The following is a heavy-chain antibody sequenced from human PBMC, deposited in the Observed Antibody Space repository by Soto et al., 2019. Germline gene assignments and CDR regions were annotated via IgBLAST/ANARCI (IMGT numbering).Heavy chain of an antibody. CDR3: ASGYSSGWYGSYFDY. J-gene: IGHJ4*02. CDR1: GGTFSSYA. CDR2: IIPIFGTA. V-gene: IGHV1-69*01. D-gene: IGHD6-19*01. Sequence: QVQLVQSGAEVKKPGSSVKVSCKASGGTFSSYAISWVRQAPGQGLAWMGGIIPIFGTANYAQKFQGRVTITADESTSTAYVELSSLRSEDRAVYYCASGYSSGWYGSYFDYWGQGTLVTVSS.